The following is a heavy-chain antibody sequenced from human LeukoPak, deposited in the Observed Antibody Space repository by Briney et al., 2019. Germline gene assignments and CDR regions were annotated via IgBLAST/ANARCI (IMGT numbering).Heavy chain of an antibody. CDR1: GFTFCDYA. CDR2: IRSKAYGGTT. Sequence: SGGSLRLSCTASGFTFCDYAMSWVRQAPGKGLEWVGFIRSKAYGGTTEYAASVKGRFTISRDDSKIIAYLQMNSLKTEDTAVYYCTRTRYGSGSYYNYWGQGTLVTVSS. CDR3: TRTRYGSGSYYNY. V-gene: IGHV3-49*04. J-gene: IGHJ4*02. D-gene: IGHD3-10*01.